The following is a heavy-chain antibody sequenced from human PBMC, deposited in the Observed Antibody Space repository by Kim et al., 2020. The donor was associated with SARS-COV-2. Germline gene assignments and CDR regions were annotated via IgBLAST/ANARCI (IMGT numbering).Heavy chain of an antibody. D-gene: IGHD2-2*01. V-gene: IGHV3-21*01. Sequence: GGSLRLSCAASGFDFGTHSMNWVRQAPGKGLEWVSSIGGASNYIYYADSVKGRFTISRDNAKNSLYLQMNSLRAEDTAVYYCARGGDFSSTRCYFYYY. CDR3: ARGGDFSSTRCYFYYY. J-gene: IGHJ6*01. CDR2: IGGASNYI. CDR1: GFDFGTHS.